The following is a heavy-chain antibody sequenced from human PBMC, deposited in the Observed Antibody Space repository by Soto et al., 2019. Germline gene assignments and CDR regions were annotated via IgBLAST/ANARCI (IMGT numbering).Heavy chain of an antibody. J-gene: IGHJ3*02. V-gene: IGHV1-69*02. CDR3: ALTWGSGSRI. Sequence: QVQLVQSGAEVKKPGSSVKVSCKASGGTFSSYTISWVRQAPGQGLEWMGRIIPILGIANYAQKFQGRVTITADESTSPAYMELSSLRSEDTAVYYCALTWGSGSRIWGQGTMVTVSS. D-gene: IGHD3-10*01. CDR2: IIPILGIA. CDR1: GGTFSSYT.